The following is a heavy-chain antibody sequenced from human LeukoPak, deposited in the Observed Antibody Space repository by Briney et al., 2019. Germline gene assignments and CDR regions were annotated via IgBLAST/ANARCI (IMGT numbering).Heavy chain of an antibody. J-gene: IGHJ6*03. CDR3: AKGRGDYYYYMDV. CDR2: ISYDGSNK. V-gene: IGHV3-30-3*01. CDR1: GFTFSSYA. Sequence: GGSLRLSCAASGFTFSSYAMHWVRQAPGKGLEWVAVISYDGSNKYYADSVKGRFTISRDNSKNTLYLQMNGLRAEDTAVYYCAKGRGDYYYYMDVWGKGTTVTVSS.